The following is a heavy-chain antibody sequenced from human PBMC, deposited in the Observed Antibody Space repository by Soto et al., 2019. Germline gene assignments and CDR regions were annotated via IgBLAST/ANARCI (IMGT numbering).Heavy chain of an antibody. CDR2: ISSSSSTI. CDR1: GFTFTSHS. CDR3: ARDAKGSSGARIDY. J-gene: IGHJ4*02. Sequence: EVQLVESGGGLVQPGGSLRLSCAASGFTFTSHSMNWVRQAPGKGLEWVSYISSSSSTIYYANSVKGRFTISRDNAKNSLYLQMNSLRDEDTAVYYCARDAKGSSGARIDYWGQGTLVTVSS. D-gene: IGHD1-1*01. V-gene: IGHV3-48*02.